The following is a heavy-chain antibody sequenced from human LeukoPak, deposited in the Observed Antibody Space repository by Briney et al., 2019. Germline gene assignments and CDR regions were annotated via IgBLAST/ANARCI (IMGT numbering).Heavy chain of an antibody. D-gene: IGHD2-2*01. V-gene: IGHV3-48*01. CDR2: ISTTSSII. Sequence: GGSLRLSCAASGFTFSTYSMNWVRQAPGKGLEWVSYISTTSSIIYYADSVKGRFTISRDNAKNSLYLQMNSLRAEDTAVYFCARDCSSTICYDIPDFDYWGQGTLVTVSS. CDR3: ARDCSSTICYDIPDFDY. CDR1: GFTFSTYS. J-gene: IGHJ4*02.